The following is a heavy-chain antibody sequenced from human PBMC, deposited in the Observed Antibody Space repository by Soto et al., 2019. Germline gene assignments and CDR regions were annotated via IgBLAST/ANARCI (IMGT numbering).Heavy chain of an antibody. Sequence: GVLRLSCAASGFTFSDYYMSWIRQAPGKGLEWVSYISSSGSTIYYADSVKGRFTISRDNAKNSLYLQMNSLRAEDTAVYYCARDAGIWSHEYFQHWGQGTLVTVSS. CDR2: ISSSGSTI. D-gene: IGHD2-15*01. V-gene: IGHV3-11*01. J-gene: IGHJ1*01. CDR1: GFTFSDYY. CDR3: ARDAGIWSHEYFQH.